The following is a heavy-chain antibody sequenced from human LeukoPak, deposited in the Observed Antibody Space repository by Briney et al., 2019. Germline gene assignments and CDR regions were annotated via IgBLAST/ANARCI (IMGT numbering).Heavy chain of an antibody. V-gene: IGHV3-13*01. J-gene: IGHJ6*03. D-gene: IGHD1-1*01. Sequence: GGSLRLSCAASGFTFSSFDMHWVRQPTGQGLEWVSTIGTASDTYYPGSVEGRFTLSRDNAKNSLYLQMNSLTAGDTAVYYCARGPPRGKYYYMDVWGKGPTVTVSS. CDR3: ARGPPRGKYYYMDV. CDR2: IGTASDT. CDR1: GFTFSSFD.